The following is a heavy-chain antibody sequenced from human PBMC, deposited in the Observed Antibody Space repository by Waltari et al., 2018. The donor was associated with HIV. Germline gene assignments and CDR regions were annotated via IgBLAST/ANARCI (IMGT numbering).Heavy chain of an antibody. CDR3: ARVRRPSGSYYLSY. D-gene: IGHD1-26*01. CDR1: GYTFTSYD. V-gene: IGHV1-8*01. Sequence: QVQLEQSGAEVKKPGASVKVSCKASGYTFTSYDIFWGRQATGQGLEWMGWMNPHRGTTAYAQKFQGRVTMTRNTSITTAYMELSSLRSEDTAVYYCARVRRPSGSYYLSYWGQGTLVTVSS. CDR2: MNPHRGTT. J-gene: IGHJ4*02.